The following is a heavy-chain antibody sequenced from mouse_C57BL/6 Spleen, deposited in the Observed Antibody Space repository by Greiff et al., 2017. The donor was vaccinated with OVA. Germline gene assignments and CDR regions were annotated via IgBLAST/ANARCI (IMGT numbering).Heavy chain of an antibody. D-gene: IGHD3-2*02. J-gene: IGHJ4*01. V-gene: IGHV1-53*01. Sequence: QVQLQQPGTELVKPGASVKLSCKASGYTFTSYWMHWVKQRPGQGLEWIGNINPSNGGPNYNEKFTSKATLTVDKSSSTAYMQLSSLTSEDSAVDYCARPHSSGYPSYAMDYWGQGTSVTVSS. CDR2: INPSNGGP. CDR1: GYTFTSYW. CDR3: ARPHSSGYPSYAMDY.